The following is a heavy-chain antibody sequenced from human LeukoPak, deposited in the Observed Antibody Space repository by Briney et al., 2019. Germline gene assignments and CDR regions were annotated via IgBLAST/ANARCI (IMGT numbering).Heavy chain of an antibody. CDR3: ARRQYYDSTGYFVY. CDR2: IYHRGST. V-gene: IGHV4-4*02. CDR1: GSSISSDDW. J-gene: IGHJ4*02. D-gene: IGHD3-22*01. Sequence: SETLSLTCTVSGSSISSDDWWTWVRQPPGRGLEWIGEIYHRGSTNYNPSLKSRVTISIDKSRNQFSLMLSSVTAADTAVYYCARRQYYDSTGYFVYWGQGTLVTVSS.